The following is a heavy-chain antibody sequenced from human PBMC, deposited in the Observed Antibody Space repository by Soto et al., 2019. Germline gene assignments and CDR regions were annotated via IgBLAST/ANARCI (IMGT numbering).Heavy chain of an antibody. CDR2: IHHSGST. D-gene: IGHD3-10*01. J-gene: IGHJ6*02. CDR3: ARHVFTTVVRGFLITFEYYSGMDV. CDR1: GATIRSSAYS. Sequence: SETQSLTCTVSGATIRSSAYSWGWIRQPPGKGLEWIGNIHHSGSTYYNPSLKSRVTISVDTSKDQFSLKLSSVTAADTAVYYCARHVFTTVVRGFLITFEYYSGMDVWGQGTTVTVSS. V-gene: IGHV4-39*01.